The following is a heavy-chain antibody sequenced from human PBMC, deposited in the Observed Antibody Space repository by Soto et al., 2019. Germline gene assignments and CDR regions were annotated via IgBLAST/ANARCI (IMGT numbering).Heavy chain of an antibody. J-gene: IGHJ4*02. Sequence: GSLRLSCAASGFTFSSHSMNWVRQAPGKGLEWVSSISSSSSYIYYADSVKGRFTISRDNAKNSLYLQMNSLRDEDTAVYYCAYYYFGYWGQGTLVTVSS. CDR3: AYYYFGY. D-gene: IGHD3-10*01. V-gene: IGHV3-21*01. CDR2: ISSSSSYI. CDR1: GFTFSSHS.